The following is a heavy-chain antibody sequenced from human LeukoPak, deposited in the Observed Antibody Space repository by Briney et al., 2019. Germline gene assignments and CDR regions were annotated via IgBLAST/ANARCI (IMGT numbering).Heavy chain of an antibody. Sequence: PSETLSLTCAVYGGSFSGYYRSWIRQPPGKGLEWIGEINHSGSTNYNPSLKSRVTISVDTSKNQFSLKLSSVTAADTAVYYCARLFYDSSSGWFDPWGQGTLVTVSS. J-gene: IGHJ5*02. CDR1: GGSFSGYY. D-gene: IGHD3-22*01. CDR3: ARLFYDSSSGWFDP. CDR2: INHSGST. V-gene: IGHV4-34*01.